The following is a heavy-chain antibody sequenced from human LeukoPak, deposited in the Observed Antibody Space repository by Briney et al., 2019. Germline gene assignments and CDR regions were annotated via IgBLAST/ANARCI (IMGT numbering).Heavy chain of an antibody. J-gene: IGHJ4*02. D-gene: IGHD4-11*01. CDR3: ARHADYRTYYFDY. Sequence: SETLSLTCTVSGGSISSSSYYWGWIRQPPGKGLEWIGSMYYSGSTYYNPSLKNRVTISVDTSKNQSSLKLSSVTAADTAVYYCARHADYRTYYFDYWGQGTLVTVPS. CDR1: GGSISSSSYY. V-gene: IGHV4-39*01. CDR2: MYYSGST.